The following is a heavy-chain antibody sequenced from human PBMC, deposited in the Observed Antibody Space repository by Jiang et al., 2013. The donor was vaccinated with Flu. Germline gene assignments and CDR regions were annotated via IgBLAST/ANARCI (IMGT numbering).Heavy chain of an antibody. CDR2: IYYTGSA. CDR1: GGSISNTNYY. J-gene: IGHJ5*02. CDR3: ARQRNGGSYGFDP. D-gene: IGHD2-15*01. Sequence: LLKPSETLSLTCTVSGGSISNTNYYWGWIRQPPGKGLEWIGSIYYTGSAYYNPSLKSRVTISIDTAKNQFSLKLSSVTAADTAVYYCARQRNGGSYGFDPWGQGTLVTVSS. V-gene: IGHV4-39*01.